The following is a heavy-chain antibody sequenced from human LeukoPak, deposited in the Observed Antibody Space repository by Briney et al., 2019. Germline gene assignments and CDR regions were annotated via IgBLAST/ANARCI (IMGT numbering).Heavy chain of an antibody. Sequence: GASVKVPCKASGYTFTSYYMHCVRQAPGQGLEWMGIINPSGGSTSYAQKFQGRVTMTRDTSTSTVYMELSSLRSEDTAVYYCARDRAYYYGSGSYYKYGNHWFDPWGQGTLVTVSS. CDR3: ARDRAYYYGSGSYYKYGNHWFDP. V-gene: IGHV1-46*01. J-gene: IGHJ5*02. CDR1: GYTFTSYY. D-gene: IGHD3-10*01. CDR2: INPSGGST.